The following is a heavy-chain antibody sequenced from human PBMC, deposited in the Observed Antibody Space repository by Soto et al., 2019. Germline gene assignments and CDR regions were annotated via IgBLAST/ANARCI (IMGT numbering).Heavy chain of an antibody. V-gene: IGHV3-23*01. CDR2: ISFSGGAT. J-gene: IGHJ4*02. Sequence: SVGSLRLSCSASGFTFANSAINWGRQAPGKGLEWVSGISFSGGATYYRDSVKGRFTISRDNSRNTVSLQMNSLRAEDTAIYYCARVATGYYLYYFDSWGQGALVTVSS. CDR3: ARVATGYYLYYFDS. D-gene: IGHD3-9*01. CDR1: GFTFANSA.